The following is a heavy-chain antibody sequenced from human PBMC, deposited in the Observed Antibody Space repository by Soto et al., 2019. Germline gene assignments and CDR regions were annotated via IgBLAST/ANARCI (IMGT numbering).Heavy chain of an antibody. CDR1: GYTFTGYY. CDR3: ARVYGRGGYYVFYSYHSGLES. Sequence: ASVKVSCKASGYTFTGYYMHWVRQAPGQGLEWMGWINPNSGGTNYARKFQGRVTMTRDTSISTAYMELSRLRSDDTAGYYCARVYGRGGYYVFYSYHSGLESGGQGTRATFSS. CDR2: INPNSGGT. V-gene: IGHV1-2*02. J-gene: IGHJ4*02. D-gene: IGHD3-10*01.